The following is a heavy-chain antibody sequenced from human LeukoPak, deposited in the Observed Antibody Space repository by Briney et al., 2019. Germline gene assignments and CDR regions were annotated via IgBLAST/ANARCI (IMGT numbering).Heavy chain of an antibody. CDR3: ARGRAVAGTSYYFDY. CDR1: GGSISSSSYY. Sequence: SETLSLTCTVSGGSISSSSYYWSWIRQPPGKGLEWIGYIYYSGSTNYNPSLKSRVTISVDTSKNQFSLKLSSVTAADTAVYYCARGRAVAGTSYYFDYWGQGTLVTVSS. J-gene: IGHJ4*02. CDR2: IYYSGST. V-gene: IGHV4-61*01. D-gene: IGHD6-19*01.